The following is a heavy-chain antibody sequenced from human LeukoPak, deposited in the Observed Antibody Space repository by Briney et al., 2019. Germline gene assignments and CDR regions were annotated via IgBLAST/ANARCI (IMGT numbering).Heavy chain of an antibody. V-gene: IGHV1-8*03. CDR1: GYSFTNYW. CDR3: ARGGYSSSWYYYYYYMDV. Sequence: GESLKISCKGSGYSFTNYWIAWVRQAPGQGLEWMGWISAYNGNTNYAQKFQGRVTITRNTSISTAYMELSSLRSEDTAVYYCARGGYSSSWYYYYYYMDVWGKGTTVTVSS. J-gene: IGHJ6*03. D-gene: IGHD6-13*01. CDR2: ISAYNGNT.